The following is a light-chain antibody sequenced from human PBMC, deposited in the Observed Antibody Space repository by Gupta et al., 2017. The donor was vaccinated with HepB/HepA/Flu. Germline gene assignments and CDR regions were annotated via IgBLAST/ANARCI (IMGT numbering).Light chain of an antibody. J-gene: IGKJ2*01. Sequence: AIQMTQSPSSLSASVGDRVTITCRASQDIRDDLAWYQQKPGKPPKLLIYAASSLESGVPSRFSSSGAGTDFTLTSSSLQPEDFATYCCLRDYHSLTFGQGTKLEIK. CDR2: AAS. V-gene: IGKV1-6*01. CDR3: LRDYHSLT. CDR1: QDIRDD.